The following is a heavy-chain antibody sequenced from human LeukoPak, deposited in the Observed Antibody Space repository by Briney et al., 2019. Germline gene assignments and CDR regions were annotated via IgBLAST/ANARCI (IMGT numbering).Heavy chain of an antibody. CDR3: ARPARYCSGGSCWDS. Sequence: SETLSLTCTVSGVSIGSFYWSWIRQPPGKGLEWIGNIYYSGNTNYNPSLKSRVTISVDTSKNQFSLKLTSVTAADTAIYYCARPARYCSGGSCWDSWGQGTLVTVSS. V-gene: IGHV4-59*01. CDR2: IYYSGNT. CDR1: GVSIGSFY. J-gene: IGHJ4*02. D-gene: IGHD2-15*01.